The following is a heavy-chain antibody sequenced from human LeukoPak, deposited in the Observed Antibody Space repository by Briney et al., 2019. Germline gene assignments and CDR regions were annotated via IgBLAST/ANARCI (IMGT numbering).Heavy chain of an antibody. V-gene: IGHV6-1*01. CDR3: ARVTVTTLEN. D-gene: IGHD4-17*01. J-gene: IGHJ4*02. Sequence: SQTLSLTCAIPGDSVSSNTAAWNWIRQSPSRGLEWLGRIYYRSQWYNDYAVSVKSRITINPDTSKNQFSLQLNSVTPEDTAVYYCARVTVTTLENWGQGTLVTVSS. CDR2: IYYRSQWYN. CDR1: GDSVSSNTAA.